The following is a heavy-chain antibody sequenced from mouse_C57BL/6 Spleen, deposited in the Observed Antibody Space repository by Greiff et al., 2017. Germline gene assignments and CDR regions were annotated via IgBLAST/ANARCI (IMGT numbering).Heavy chain of an antibody. CDR1: GFTFTDYY. CDR3: ARSPYYSSYAMDY. D-gene: IGHD2-5*01. Sequence: EVKLQESGGGLVQPGGSLSLSCAASGFTFTDYYMSWVRQPPGKALEWLGFIRNKANGYTTEYSASVKGRFTISRDNSQSILYLQMNALRAEDSATYYCARSPYYSSYAMDYWGQGTSVTVSS. J-gene: IGHJ4*01. V-gene: IGHV7-3*01. CDR2: IRNKANGYTT.